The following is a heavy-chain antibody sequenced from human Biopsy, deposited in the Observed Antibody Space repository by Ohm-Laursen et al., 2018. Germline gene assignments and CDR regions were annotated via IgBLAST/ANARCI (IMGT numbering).Heavy chain of an antibody. CDR2: IYYSVMT. J-gene: IGHJ6*02. CDR1: GDSVTKYY. V-gene: IGHV4-59*02. Sequence: GTLSLTCPVSGDSVTKYYWSWIRQPPGEGLEWIGHIYYSVMTNYNPSLQSRVSISVDTSRNQVSLTLSSVTAADTAVYYCARDSGILNYGNFKYYHYYGMDVWGQGTKVTVSS. CDR3: ARDSGILNYGNFKYYHYYGMDV. D-gene: IGHD4-11*01.